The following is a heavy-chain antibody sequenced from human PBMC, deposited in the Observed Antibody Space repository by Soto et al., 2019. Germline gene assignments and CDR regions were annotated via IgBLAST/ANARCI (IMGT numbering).Heavy chain of an antibody. CDR1: GGSISSSSFH. Sequence: QLQLQESGPGLVKPSETLSLTCTVSGGSISSSSFHWGWIRQPPGKGLEWIGSIYYSGSTYYSPSLNSRVTIPVDTSKNQFSLKLSSVTAADTAVYYCARRERAAGTDWWFDPWGQGTLVTVSS. CDR3: ARRERAAGTDWWFDP. V-gene: IGHV4-39*01. J-gene: IGHJ5*02. CDR2: IYYSGST. D-gene: IGHD6-13*01.